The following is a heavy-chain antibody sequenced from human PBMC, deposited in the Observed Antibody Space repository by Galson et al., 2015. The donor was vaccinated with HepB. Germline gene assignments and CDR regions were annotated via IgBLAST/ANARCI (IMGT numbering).Heavy chain of an antibody. CDR2: IYYSGST. V-gene: IGHV4-39*01. J-gene: IGHJ6*02. D-gene: IGHD5-18*01. Sequence: SETLSLTCTVSGGSISSSSYYWGWIRQPPGKGLEWIGSIYYSGSTYYNPSLKSRVTISVDTSKNQFSLKLSSVTAADTAAYYCARHPTQLWYYYGMDVWGQGTTVTVSS. CDR1: GGSISSSSYY. CDR3: ARHPTQLWYYYGMDV.